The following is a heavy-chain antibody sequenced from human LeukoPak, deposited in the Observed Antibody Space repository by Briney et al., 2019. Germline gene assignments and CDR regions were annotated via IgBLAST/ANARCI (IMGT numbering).Heavy chain of an antibody. CDR1: GGSFSGYY. Sequence: SETLSLTCAVYGGSFSGYYWSWIRQSPGKGLEWIREINHSGSTNYNPSLKSRVTISVDTSKNQFSLKLSSVTAADTAVYYCARRGGSGSYYTGFDPWGQGTLVTVSS. V-gene: IGHV4-34*01. J-gene: IGHJ5*02. D-gene: IGHD3-10*01. CDR3: ARRGGSGSYYTGFDP. CDR2: INHSGST.